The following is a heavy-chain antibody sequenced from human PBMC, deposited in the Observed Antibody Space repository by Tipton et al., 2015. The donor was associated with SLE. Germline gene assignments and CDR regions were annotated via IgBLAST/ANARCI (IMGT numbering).Heavy chain of an antibody. CDR2: IYYSGST. J-gene: IGHJ4*02. CDR3: ARAPQGIFDY. V-gene: IGHV4-39*07. D-gene: IGHD2-15*01. CDR1: GGSISSSSYY. Sequence: LRLSCTVSGGSISSSSYYWGWIRQPPGKGLEWIGSIYYSGSTYYNPSLKSRVTVSVDTSKNQFSLKLSSVTAADTAVYYCARAPQGIFDYWGQGTLVTVSS.